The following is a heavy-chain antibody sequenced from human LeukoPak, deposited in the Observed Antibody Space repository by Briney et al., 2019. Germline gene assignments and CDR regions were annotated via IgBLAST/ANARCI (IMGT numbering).Heavy chain of an antibody. Sequence: PGGSLRLSCAASGFTFSSYGMSWVRQAPGKGLEWVSAISGSGGSTYYADSVKGRFTISRDNSKNTLYLQMNSLRAEDTAVYYCAKRGFEKSGTTLYYFDYWGQGTLVTVSS. CDR2: ISGSGGST. CDR3: AKRGFEKSGTTLYYFDY. J-gene: IGHJ4*02. V-gene: IGHV3-23*01. CDR1: GFTFSSYG. D-gene: IGHD1-1*01.